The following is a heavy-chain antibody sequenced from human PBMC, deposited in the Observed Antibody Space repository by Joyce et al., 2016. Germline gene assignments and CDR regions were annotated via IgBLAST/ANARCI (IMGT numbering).Heavy chain of an antibody. CDR2: IIAYNDNT. CDR3: AREAYDCSGGSCYSSWFDP. D-gene: IGHD2-15*01. Sequence: QVQLVQSGAEVKKPGASVKVSCKASGYTFTSYGISWVRQAPGQGLEWMGWIIAYNDNTNYAQKPQGIVTMTTDTSTSTAYMELRSLRSDDTAGYYCAREAYDCSGGSCYSSWFDPWGQGTLVTVSS. CDR1: GYTFTSYG. J-gene: IGHJ5*02. V-gene: IGHV1-18*01.